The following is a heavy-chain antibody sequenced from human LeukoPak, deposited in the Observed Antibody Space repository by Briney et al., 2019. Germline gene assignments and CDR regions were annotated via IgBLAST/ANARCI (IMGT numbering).Heavy chain of an antibody. CDR1: GNTFTGYY. D-gene: IGHD3-10*01. Sequence: ASVKVSCKASGNTFTGYYMHWVRQAPGQGLEWMGWINPNSGGTNYAQKFQGWVTMTRDTSISTAYMELSRLRSDDTAVYYCARGWNYYGSGSYPSKNWFDPWGQGTLVTVSS. CDR3: ARGWNYYGSGSYPSKNWFDP. J-gene: IGHJ5*02. CDR2: INPNSGGT. V-gene: IGHV1-2*04.